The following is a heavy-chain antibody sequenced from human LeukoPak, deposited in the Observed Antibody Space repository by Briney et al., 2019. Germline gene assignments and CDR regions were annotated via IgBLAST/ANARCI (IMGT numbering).Heavy chain of an antibody. V-gene: IGHV3-7*01. J-gene: IGHJ4*02. CDR3: AKVAKYYYGPEAYYFFEQ. CDR2: INQDGTEK. Sequence: GGSLRLSCAASGFPFSTYWMSWVRQAPGKGLEWVANINQDGTEKYYVDSVKGRFSISRDYAKNSLYLQMNSLRVEDTAVYYCAKVAKYYYGPEAYYFFEQWGQGTPVTASS. CDR1: GFPFSTYW. D-gene: IGHD3-10*01.